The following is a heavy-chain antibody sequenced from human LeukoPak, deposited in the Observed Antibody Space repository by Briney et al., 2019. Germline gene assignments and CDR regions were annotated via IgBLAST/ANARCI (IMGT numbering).Heavy chain of an antibody. Sequence: PSETLSLTCTVSGGSISSYYWSWIRQPPGKGLEWIGYIYYRGNTNYNPSLKSRVTISVDTSNNQFPLKMSSVTAADTAVYYCAALYYGGNAYYFDYWGQGTLVTVSS. D-gene: IGHD4-23*01. CDR2: IYYRGNT. V-gene: IGHV4-59*08. CDR3: AALYYGGNAYYFDY. J-gene: IGHJ4*02. CDR1: GGSISSYY.